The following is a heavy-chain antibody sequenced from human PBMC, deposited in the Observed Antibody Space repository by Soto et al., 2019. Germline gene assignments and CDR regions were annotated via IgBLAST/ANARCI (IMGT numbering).Heavy chain of an antibody. D-gene: IGHD2-15*01. V-gene: IGHV4-34*01. Sequence: QVQLQQWGAGLLKPSETLSLTCAVYGGSFSGYYWSWLRQPPGKGLEWIGEINHSGSTNYNPSLKSRVTISVDTAKNQFSLKLSSVTAADTAVYYCARGRLYCSGGSCYSWWFDPWGQGTLVTVSS. CDR3: ARGRLYCSGGSCYSWWFDP. J-gene: IGHJ5*02. CDR1: GGSFSGYY. CDR2: INHSGST.